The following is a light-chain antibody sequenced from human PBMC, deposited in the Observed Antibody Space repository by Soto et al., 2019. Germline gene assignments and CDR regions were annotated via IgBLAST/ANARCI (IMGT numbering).Light chain of an antibody. V-gene: IGKV3D-15*01. CDR2: GAT. CDR3: QQYDDWLRLT. Sequence: EVVMTQFPATLSVSPGERATLSCRASQSVNIYLAWYQQKPGQAPRLLIFGATYRATGIPARFSGSGSGTEFNLTISSLQSEDFGVYFCQQYDDWLRLTFGGETKVEIK. CDR1: QSVNIY. J-gene: IGKJ4*01.